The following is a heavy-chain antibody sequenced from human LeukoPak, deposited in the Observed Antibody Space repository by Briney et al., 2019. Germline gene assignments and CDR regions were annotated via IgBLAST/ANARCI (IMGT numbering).Heavy chain of an antibody. V-gene: IGHV3-23*01. CDR1: GFTFSSYA. D-gene: IGHD6-13*01. Sequence: PGGSLRLSCAASGFTFSSYAMSWVRQAPGKGLEWVSAISGSGGSTYYADSVKGRFTISRDNAKNSLFLQMNSLRAEDTAVYYCARDLRHSSQPPWGQGTLVTVSS. CDR3: ARDLRHSSQPP. CDR2: ISGSGGST. J-gene: IGHJ5*02.